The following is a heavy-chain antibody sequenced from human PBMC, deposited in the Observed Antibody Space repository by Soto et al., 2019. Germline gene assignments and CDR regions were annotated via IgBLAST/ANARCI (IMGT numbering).Heavy chain of an antibody. V-gene: IGHV5-10-1*01. CDR2: IDPSDSYT. J-gene: IGHJ6*02. D-gene: IGHD5-18*01. Sequence: GESLKISCKGSGYSFTSYWISWVRQMPGKGLEWMGRIDPSDSYTNYSPSFQGHVTISADKSISTAYLQWSSLKASDTAMYYCARSGAMADYYYYGMDVWGQGTTVTVSS. CDR3: ARSGAMADYYYYGMDV. CDR1: GYSFTSYW.